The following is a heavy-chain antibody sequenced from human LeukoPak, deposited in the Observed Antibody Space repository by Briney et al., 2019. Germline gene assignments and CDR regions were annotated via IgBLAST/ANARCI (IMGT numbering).Heavy chain of an antibody. Sequence: GGSLRLSCAASGFTFSSYAMSWVRQAPGKGLEWVSAISGSGGSTYYADSVKGGFTISRDNSKNTLYLQMNSLRAEDTAVYYCAKGEVVPAAMIEVVAASDAFDIWGQGTMVTVSS. J-gene: IGHJ3*02. CDR3: AKGEVVPAAMIEVVAASDAFDI. CDR2: ISGSGGST. CDR1: GFTFSSYA. V-gene: IGHV3-23*01. D-gene: IGHD2-2*01.